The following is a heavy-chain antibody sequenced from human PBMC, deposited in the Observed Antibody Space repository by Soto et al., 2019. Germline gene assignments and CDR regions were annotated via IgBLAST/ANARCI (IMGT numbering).Heavy chain of an antibody. V-gene: IGHV3-7*01. D-gene: IGHD5-12*01. CDR3: ASVAI. CDR1: GFTFSNYW. CDR2: IKQDGTEK. Sequence: EVQLVESGGGLVQPGGSLRLSCAASGFTFSNYWMSWVRQAPGKGLEWVANIKQDGTEKTYVDSVRGRFTISRDNAKNSLELQMHSLTVDDTAVYYCASVAIWGQGTLVTVSS. J-gene: IGHJ4*02.